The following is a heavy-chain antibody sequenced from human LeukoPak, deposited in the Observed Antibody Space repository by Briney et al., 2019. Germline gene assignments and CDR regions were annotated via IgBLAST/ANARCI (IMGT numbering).Heavy chain of an antibody. V-gene: IGHV3-21*01. D-gene: IGHD5-12*01. CDR3: ARGPGVATISDDY. CDR1: GFTFSSYS. Sequence: GGSLRLSCAASGFTFSSYSMNWVRQAPGKGLEWVSSISSSSSYIYYADSVKGRFTISRDNAKNSLYLQMNSLRAEDTAVYYCARGPGVATISDDYWGQGTLVTVSS. J-gene: IGHJ4*02. CDR2: ISSSSSYI.